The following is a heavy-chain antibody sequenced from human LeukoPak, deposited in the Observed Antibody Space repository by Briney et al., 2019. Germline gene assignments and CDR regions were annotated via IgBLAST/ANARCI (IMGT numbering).Heavy chain of an antibody. V-gene: IGHV3-23*01. CDR3: AKPSRGATNY. D-gene: IGHD1-26*01. Sequence: GGSLRLSCAASGFTFSRYAMSWVRQAPGKGLEWVSAISGSGGSTYYADSVKGRFTISRDNSKNTLYLRMNSLRAEDTAVYYCAKPSRGATNYWGQGTLVTVSS. J-gene: IGHJ4*02. CDR2: ISGSGGST. CDR1: GFTFSRYA.